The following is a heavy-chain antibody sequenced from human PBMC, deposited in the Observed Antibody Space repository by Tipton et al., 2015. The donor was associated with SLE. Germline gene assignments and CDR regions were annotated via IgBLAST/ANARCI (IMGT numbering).Heavy chain of an antibody. J-gene: IGHJ4*02. D-gene: IGHD6-13*01. V-gene: IGHV4-4*07. CDR1: GGSISSYY. CDR2: LYISGST. CDR3: ARDNEQQLAFDY. Sequence: TLSLTCTVSGGSISSYYWSWIRQPAGKGLEWIGRLYISGSTNYNPSLKSRVTMSVDTSKNQFSLKLSSVTAADTAVYYCARDNEQQLAFDYWGQGTLVTVSS.